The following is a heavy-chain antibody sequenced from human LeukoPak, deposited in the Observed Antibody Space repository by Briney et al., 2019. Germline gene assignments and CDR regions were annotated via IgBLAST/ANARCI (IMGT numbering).Heavy chain of an antibody. CDR2: IYSGGST. CDR1: GFTVSSNY. Sequence: GGSLRLSCAASGFTVSSNYMSWVRQAPGKGLEWVSVIYSGGSTYYADSVKGRFTISRDNSKNTLYLQMNSLRAEDTAVYYCARVPDMDYYDSVDGGDIWGQGTMVTVSS. CDR3: ARVPDMDYYDSVDGGDI. D-gene: IGHD3-22*01. J-gene: IGHJ3*02. V-gene: IGHV3-53*01.